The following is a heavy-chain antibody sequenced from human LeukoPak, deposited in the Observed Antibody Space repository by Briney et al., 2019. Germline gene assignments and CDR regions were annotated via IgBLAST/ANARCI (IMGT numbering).Heavy chain of an antibody. J-gene: IGHJ6*03. CDR1: GGSISSYY. V-gene: IGHV4-59*01. CDR2: IFYTGNS. CDR3: AGGVTARGFYYYMDI. D-gene: IGHD2-21*02. Sequence: PSETLSLTCNVSGGSISSYYWSWLRQPPGKGLEWIGNIFYTGNSNYSPSLMSRVTISVDTSKRQFALRLTSVTAADTAVYYCAGGVTARGFYYYMDIWGNGTTVTISS.